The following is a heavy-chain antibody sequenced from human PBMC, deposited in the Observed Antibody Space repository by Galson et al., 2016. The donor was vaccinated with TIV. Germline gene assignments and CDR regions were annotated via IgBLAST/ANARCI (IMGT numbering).Heavy chain of an antibody. CDR3: ASLHAVAVAF. CDR1: GGSISDSSYF. V-gene: IGHV4-39*07. J-gene: IGHJ4*02. Sequence: QIQLQESGPGLVKPSETLSLTCTVSGGSISDSSYFWGWIRQPPGKGLEWIGNVYYSGTTYHNPSLKSRLTVSVDTSKNQFSLKLDSLTPADTAVYYCASLHAVAVAFWGQGTLVTVSS. CDR2: VYYSGTT. D-gene: IGHD6-19*01.